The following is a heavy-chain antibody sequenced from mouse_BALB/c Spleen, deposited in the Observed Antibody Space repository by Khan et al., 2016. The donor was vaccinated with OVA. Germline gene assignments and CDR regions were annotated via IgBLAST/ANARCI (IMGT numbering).Heavy chain of an antibody. CDR2: ISYSGST. Sequence: EVQLQESGPGLVKPSQSLSLTCTVTGYSITSNYAWSWIRQFPGNKLEWMGYISYSGSTNYNPSLKSRISVTRDTSENQFFLQLNSVTTEDTATYYCARQNYDGYAVDYWGQGTSVTVSS. CDR1: GYSITSNYA. J-gene: IGHJ4*01. D-gene: IGHD2-4*01. V-gene: IGHV3-2*02. CDR3: ARQNYDGYAVDY.